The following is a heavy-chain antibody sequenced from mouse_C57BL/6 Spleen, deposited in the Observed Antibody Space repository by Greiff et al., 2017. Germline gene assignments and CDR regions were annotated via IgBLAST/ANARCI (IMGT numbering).Heavy chain of an antibody. CDR3: ARGGSSYGFAY. D-gene: IGHD1-1*01. CDR2: IYPRSGNT. V-gene: IGHV1-81*01. Sequence: QVQLQQSGAELARPGASVKLSCKASGYTFTSYGISWVKQRTGQGLEWIGEIYPRSGNTYYNEKCKGKATLTADKSSSTAYMELRSLTSEDSAVYFCARGGSSYGFAYWGQGTLVTVSA. CDR1: GYTFTSYG. J-gene: IGHJ3*01.